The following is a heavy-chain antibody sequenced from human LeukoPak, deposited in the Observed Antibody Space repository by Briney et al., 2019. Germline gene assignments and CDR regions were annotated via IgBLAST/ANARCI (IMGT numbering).Heavy chain of an antibody. D-gene: IGHD3-3*01. V-gene: IGHV3-21*01. J-gene: IGHJ3*02. CDR1: GFTFSSYA. Sequence: SGGSLRLSCAASGFTFSSYAMSWVRQAPGKGLEWVSFISSSSSYIYYADSVKGRFSISRDNAKNSLFLQMNSLRVEDTAVYYCARSLRNAFDIWGQGTMVTVSS. CDR2: ISSSSSYI. CDR3: ARSLRNAFDI.